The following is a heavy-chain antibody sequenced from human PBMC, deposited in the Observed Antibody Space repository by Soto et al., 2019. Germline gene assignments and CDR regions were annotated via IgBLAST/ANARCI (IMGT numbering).Heavy chain of an antibody. CDR3: VKGISYGYDFLDY. CDR1: GFSNLA. D-gene: IGHD5-18*01. CDR2: ISGSDGGA. Sequence: PGGSLRLSCAGSGFSNLAMTWVRQAPGKGLEWVSGISGSDGGAYYAESVRGRFTISRDNPKNILYLQVNSLRAEDTAIYYCVKGISYGYDFLDYWGQGTLVTVS. J-gene: IGHJ4*02. V-gene: IGHV3-23*01.